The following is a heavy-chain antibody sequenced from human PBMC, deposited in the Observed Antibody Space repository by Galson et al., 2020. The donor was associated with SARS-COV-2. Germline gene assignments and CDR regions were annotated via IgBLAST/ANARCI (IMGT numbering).Heavy chain of an antibody. V-gene: IGHV3-11*01. J-gene: IGHJ4*02. CDR3: ARGRYFDWPLDY. D-gene: IGHD3-9*01. Sequence: KIGESLKISCAASGFTFSDYYMSWIRQAPGKGLEWVSYISSSDSTIYYADSVKGRFTISRDNAKNSLYLQMNSLRAEDTAMYYCARGRYFDWPLDYWGQGTLVTVSS. CDR2: ISSSDSTI. CDR1: GFTFSDYY.